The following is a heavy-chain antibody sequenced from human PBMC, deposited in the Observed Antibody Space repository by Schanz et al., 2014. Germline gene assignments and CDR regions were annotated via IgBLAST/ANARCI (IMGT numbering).Heavy chain of an antibody. D-gene: IGHD3-10*01. CDR3: ARVSMEFERGKSYYYYMDV. J-gene: IGHJ6*03. Sequence: QVQLVQSGAEVKKPGASVKVSCKASGYTFTSYSIHWVRQAPGQGLEWMGWINVGNGNMKYSQKFQGRVTITRDTSASTADMELTSLRSEDTAVYYCARVSMEFERGKSYYYYMDVWGRGTTVTVSS. CDR1: GYTFTSYS. V-gene: IGHV1-3*01. CDR2: INVGNGNM.